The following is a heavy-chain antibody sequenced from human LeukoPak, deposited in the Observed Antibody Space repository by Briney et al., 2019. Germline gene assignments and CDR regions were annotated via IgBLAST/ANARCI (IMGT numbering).Heavy chain of an antibody. CDR1: GFIVNTNY. V-gene: IGHV3-23*01. CDR2: ISGSGGST. J-gene: IGHJ4*02. D-gene: IGHD2-2*01. CDR3: AKVPDSYCSSTSCVGWGFDY. Sequence: GGSLRLSCAASGFIVNTNYMSWVRQAPGKGLEWVSAISGSGGSTYYADSVKGRFTISRDNSKNTLYLQMNSLRAEDTAVYYCAKVPDSYCSSTSCVGWGFDYWGQGTLVTVSS.